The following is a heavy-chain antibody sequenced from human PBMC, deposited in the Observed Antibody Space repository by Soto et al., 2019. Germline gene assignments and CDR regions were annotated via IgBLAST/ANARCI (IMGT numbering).Heavy chain of an antibody. CDR3: ARGGYYDSSGYYFPDDAFDI. CDR1: GYTFTSYG. V-gene: IGHV1-18*01. D-gene: IGHD3-22*01. Sequence: QVQLVQSGAEVKKPGASVKVSCKASGYTFTSYGMSWVRQAPGQGLEWMGWISAYNGNTNYAQKLQGRVTMNTDTSTRTAYIELRSLRSDDTAVYYCARGGYYDSSGYYFPDDAFDIWGQGTMVTVSS. CDR2: ISAYNGNT. J-gene: IGHJ3*02.